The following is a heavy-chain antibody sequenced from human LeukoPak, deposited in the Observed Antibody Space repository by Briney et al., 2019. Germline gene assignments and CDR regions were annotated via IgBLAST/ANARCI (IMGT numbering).Heavy chain of an antibody. Sequence: GGSLRLSCAASGFTFSDYYMNWIRQAPGKGLEWISYISSSGGTIYYADSVKGRFTISRDNAENSLYLQINSLRAEDTAVYYCAGYSSGWFGAFHIWGQGTMVTVSS. CDR1: GFTFSDYY. V-gene: IGHV3-11*04. CDR3: AGYSSGWFGAFHI. D-gene: IGHD6-19*01. CDR2: ISSSGGTI. J-gene: IGHJ3*02.